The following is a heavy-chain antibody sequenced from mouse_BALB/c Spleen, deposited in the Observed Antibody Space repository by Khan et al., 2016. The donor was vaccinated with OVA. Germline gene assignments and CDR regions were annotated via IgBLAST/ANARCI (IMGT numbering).Heavy chain of an antibody. V-gene: IGHV2-4-1*01. J-gene: IGHJ3*01. CDR1: GFSLTTYG. CDR3: ARNSYMYDFTY. D-gene: IGHD2-14*01. Sequence: QMQLEESGPGLLQPSQSLSITCTVSGFSLTTYGVHWVRQSPGKGPEWLGVIWSGGNTDYNAAFISRLSISKDKSKSQVFFKMNSLKAEDQAIYYCARNSYMYDFTYWGQGTLVTVSA. CDR2: IWSGGNT.